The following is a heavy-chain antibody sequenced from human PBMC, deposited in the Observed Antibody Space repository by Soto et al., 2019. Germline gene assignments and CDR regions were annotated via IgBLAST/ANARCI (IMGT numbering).Heavy chain of an antibody. D-gene: IGHD3-16*01. J-gene: IGHJ4*02. CDR3: AKVFSPEGGNYFDH. Sequence: EVQLLESGGGLVQPGGSLRLSCAASGFTFSKYDMNWVRQAPGKGLEWVSAISNSFSDGNTHYADSVKGRFTISRDNDKNTVFLEMNSMRAEDSAVYYCAKVFSPEGGNYFDHWGQGTLVTVSS. CDR2: ISNSFSDGNT. CDR1: GFTFSKYD. V-gene: IGHV3-23*01.